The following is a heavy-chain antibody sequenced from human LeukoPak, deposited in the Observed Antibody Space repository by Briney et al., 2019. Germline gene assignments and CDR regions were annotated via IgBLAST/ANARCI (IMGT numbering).Heavy chain of an antibody. Sequence: SETLSLTCTVSGCSISSSSYYWGWIRQPPGKGLEWIGSIYYSGSTYYNPSLKSRVTISVDTSKNQFSLKLSSVTAADTAVYYCARLRMRGSGADYFDYWGQGTLVTVSS. J-gene: IGHJ4*02. CDR3: ARLRMRGSGADYFDY. V-gene: IGHV4-39*01. CDR1: GCSISSSSYY. D-gene: IGHD3-10*01. CDR2: IYYSGST.